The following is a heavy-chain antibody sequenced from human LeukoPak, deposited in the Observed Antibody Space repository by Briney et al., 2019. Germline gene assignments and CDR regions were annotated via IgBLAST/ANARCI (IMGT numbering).Heavy chain of an antibody. J-gene: IGHJ4*02. V-gene: IGHV3-30-3*01. CDR1: GFTFRSHA. CDR3: AKDNVIVGGYYFDY. D-gene: IGHD1-26*01. CDR2: ISSDGTNK. Sequence: GGSLRLSCVASGFTFRSHAMHWVRQAPGKGLEWVIVISSDGTNKYYADSVKGRFTVSRDNSKNTLYLQMNSLRAEDTAVYYCAKDNVIVGGYYFDYWGQGTLVTVSS.